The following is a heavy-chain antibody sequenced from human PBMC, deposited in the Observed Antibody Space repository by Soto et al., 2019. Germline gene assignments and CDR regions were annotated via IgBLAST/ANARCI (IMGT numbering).Heavy chain of an antibody. CDR2: LSGSGIST. V-gene: IGHV3-23*01. D-gene: IGHD3-22*01. CDR1: GFTCSSYA. CDR3: ATSYDSSGYGY. J-gene: IGHJ4*02. Sequence: GGALRLSCAASGFTCSSYAMSWVRQAPGKGLEWVPALSGSGISTYYADTVKGRFTISRDNSRNTLYLQMNSLRAEDTAVYYCATSYDSSGYGYWGQGTLVTVSS.